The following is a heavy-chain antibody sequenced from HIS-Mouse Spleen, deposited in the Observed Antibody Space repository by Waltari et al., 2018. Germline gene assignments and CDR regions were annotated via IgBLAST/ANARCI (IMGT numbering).Heavy chain of an antibody. CDR3: AGYNWNYGTDY. CDR1: GGSISSSSHY. J-gene: IGHJ4*02. V-gene: IGHV4-39*07. CDR2: SYYRGST. Sequence: QLQLQESGPGLVKPSETLSLNCTVPGGSISSSSHYWGWIRQPPGKGLAWIGSSYYRGSTYYTPSLKSRGTRSVDTSKTQFSLKLGSVTAADTSVYYCAGYNWNYGTDYWGQGTLVTVSS. D-gene: IGHD1-7*01.